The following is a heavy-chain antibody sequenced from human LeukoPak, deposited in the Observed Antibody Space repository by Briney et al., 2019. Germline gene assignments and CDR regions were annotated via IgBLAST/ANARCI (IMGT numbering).Heavy chain of an antibody. V-gene: IGHV4-59*11. Sequence: SETLSLTCTVSGGSISSHYWSWIRQPPGKGLEWIGYIYYSGTTNYNPSLENPSLKSRVTISVDTSKNQFSLKLRSVTAADMAVYYCVRGRLIRQLVPWFVPWGQGTLVTVSS. J-gene: IGHJ5*02. CDR3: VRGRLIRQLVPWFVP. D-gene: IGHD6-6*01. CDR2: IYYSGTT. CDR1: GGSISSHY.